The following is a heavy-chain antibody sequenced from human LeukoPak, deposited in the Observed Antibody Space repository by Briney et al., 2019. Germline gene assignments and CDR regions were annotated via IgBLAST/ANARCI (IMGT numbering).Heavy chain of an antibody. CDR1: GYTFTSYG. CDR3: ARDLEVRGVIPNVYGMDV. D-gene: IGHD3-10*01. J-gene: IGHJ6*02. Sequence: ASVKVSCKASGYTFTSYGISWVRQAPGQGLEWMGWISAYNGNTNYAQKLQGRVTMTTDTSTSTAYMELRSLRSDDTAVYYCARDLEVRGVIPNVYGMDVWGQGTTVTVS. V-gene: IGHV1-18*01. CDR2: ISAYNGNT.